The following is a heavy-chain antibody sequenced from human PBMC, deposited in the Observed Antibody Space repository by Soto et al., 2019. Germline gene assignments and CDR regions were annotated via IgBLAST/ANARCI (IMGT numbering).Heavy chain of an antibody. Sequence: PGESLKISCKGSGYSFTSYWISWVRQVPGKGLEWMGRIDPSDSYTNYSPSFQGHVTISADKSISTAYLQWSSLKASDTAMYYCARHDIVLMVYASDPSGMDVWGQGTTVTVSS. CDR3: ARHDIVLMVYASDPSGMDV. D-gene: IGHD2-8*01. CDR2: IDPSDSYT. CDR1: GYSFTSYW. V-gene: IGHV5-10-1*01. J-gene: IGHJ6*02.